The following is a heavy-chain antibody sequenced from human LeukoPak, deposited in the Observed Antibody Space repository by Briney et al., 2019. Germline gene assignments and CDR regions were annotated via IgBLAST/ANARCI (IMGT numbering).Heavy chain of an antibody. J-gene: IGHJ6*02. CDR3: ARELRSGMDV. V-gene: IGHV1-69*05. D-gene: IGHD5-12*01. CDR2: IIPIFGTA. CDR1: GGTFSSYA. Sequence: SVKVSCKASGGTFSSYAISWVRQAPGQGLEWMGGIIPIFGTANYAQKFQGRVTITRDTSASTAYMELSSLRSEDTAVYYCARELRSGMDVWGQGTTVTVSS.